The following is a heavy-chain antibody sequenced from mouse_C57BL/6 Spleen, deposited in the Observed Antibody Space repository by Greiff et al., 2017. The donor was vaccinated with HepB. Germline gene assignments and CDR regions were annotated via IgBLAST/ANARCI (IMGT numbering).Heavy chain of an antibody. J-gene: IGHJ2*01. CDR3: ARGGTAQARDY. CDR2: IDPSDSYT. Sequence: QVHVKQPGAELVKPGASVKLSCKASGYTFTSYWMQWVKQRPGQGLEWIGEIDPSDSYTNYNQKFKGKATLTVDTSSSTAYMQLSSLTSEDSAVYYCARGGTAQARDYWGQGTTLTVSS. CDR1: GYTFTSYW. D-gene: IGHD3-2*02. V-gene: IGHV1-50*01.